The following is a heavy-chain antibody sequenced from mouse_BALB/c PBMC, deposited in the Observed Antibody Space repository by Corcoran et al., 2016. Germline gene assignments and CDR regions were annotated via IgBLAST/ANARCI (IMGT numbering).Heavy chain of an antibody. CDR3: ARYYRYYYFDY. D-gene: IGHD2-14*01. Sequence: QIQLVQSGPELKKPGETVKISCKASGYTFTNYGMNWVKQAPGKGLKWMGWINTYTGEPTYADDFKGRFAFSLETSASTAYLQINNLKNEDMATYFCARYYRYYYFDYWGQGTTLTVSS. CDR2: INTYTGEP. CDR1: GYTFTNYG. V-gene: IGHV9-1*02. J-gene: IGHJ2*01.